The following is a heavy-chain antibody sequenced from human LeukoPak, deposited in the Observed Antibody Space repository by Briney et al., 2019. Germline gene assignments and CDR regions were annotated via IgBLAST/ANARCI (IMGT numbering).Heavy chain of an antibody. CDR2: INPSGGST. V-gene: IGHV1-46*01. J-gene: IGHJ5*02. D-gene: IGHD2-15*01. CDR1: GYTFTSYY. CDR3: ARDIVVNWFDP. Sequence: ASVKVSCTASGYTFTSYYMHWVRQAPGQGLEWMGIINPSGGSTSYAQKFQGRVTMTRDTSTSTVYMELSSLRSDDTAVYYCARDIVVNWFDPWGQGTLVTVSS.